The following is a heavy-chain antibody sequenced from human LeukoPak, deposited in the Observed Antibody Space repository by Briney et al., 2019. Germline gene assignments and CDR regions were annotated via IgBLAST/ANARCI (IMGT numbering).Heavy chain of an antibody. D-gene: IGHD6-6*01. CDR2: ISSSSSHI. CDR3: AREGEQLAFDY. Sequence: GGSLKLSCAASGVTFSDFSMDWVRQAPGKGLEWVSSISSSSSHIYYADSVRGRFTISRDNARNSLYLQMNSLRAEDRAVYYCAREGEQLAFDYWGQGTLVTVSS. CDR1: GVTFSDFS. J-gene: IGHJ4*02. V-gene: IGHV3-21*01.